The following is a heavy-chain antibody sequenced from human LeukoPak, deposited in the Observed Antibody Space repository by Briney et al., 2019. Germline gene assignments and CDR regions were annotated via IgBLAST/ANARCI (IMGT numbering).Heavy chain of an antibody. CDR3: ARSNQADDY. J-gene: IGHJ4*02. D-gene: IGHD1-14*01. Sequence: GGSLRLSCAASGFTFSSYWMYWVRQVPGKGLVWVARINPGGSSITYADSVKGRFTISRDNAKNTLYLQMDSLRAEDTGVYYCARSNQADDYWGQGTLVTVSS. CDR1: GFTFSSYW. V-gene: IGHV3-74*01. CDR2: INPGGSSI.